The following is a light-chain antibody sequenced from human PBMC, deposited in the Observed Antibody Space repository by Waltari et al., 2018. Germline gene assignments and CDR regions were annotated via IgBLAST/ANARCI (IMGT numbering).Light chain of an antibody. Sequence: DIVMTQSPDSLAVSLGERAGINCKSSQSVFHTNDKNYLAWYQQKPGHPPKLLIYWASTRDSGVPDRFSGSGSGTDFTLAISSLQPEDVAVYVCQQYYSSPNTFGQGTKVEIK. CDR1: QSVFHTNDKNY. CDR2: WAS. J-gene: IGKJ2*01. CDR3: QQYYSSPNT. V-gene: IGKV4-1*01.